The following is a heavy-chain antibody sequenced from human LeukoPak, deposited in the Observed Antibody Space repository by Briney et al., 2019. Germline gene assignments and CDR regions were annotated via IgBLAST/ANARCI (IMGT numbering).Heavy chain of an antibody. V-gene: IGHV3-7*04. Sequence: GGSLRLSCVGSEFIFYDYWMTWVRQAPGKGLEWVAKINQYGSEMSYGDSVKGRFTISRDNAKNSVYLQMNSLRAEDTAVYYCARGSRPVYDFWAGWTVDYWGRGTLVTFSS. D-gene: IGHD3/OR15-3a*01. CDR2: INQYGSEM. J-gene: IGHJ4*02. CDR1: EFIFYDYW. CDR3: ARGSRPVYDFWAGWTVDY.